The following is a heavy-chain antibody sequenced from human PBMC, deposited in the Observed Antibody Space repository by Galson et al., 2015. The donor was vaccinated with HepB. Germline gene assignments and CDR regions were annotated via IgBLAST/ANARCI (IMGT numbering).Heavy chain of an antibody. J-gene: IGHJ4*02. CDR2: IFWNDDK. V-gene: IGHV2-5*01. CDR3: AHSRAPLYYYDSSGIKPYYFDY. D-gene: IGHD3-22*01. CDR1: GFSLSTSGVG. Sequence: PALVKPTQTLTLTCTFSGFSLSTSGVGVGWIRQPPGKALVWLALIFWNDDKRYSPSLKSRLTITKDTSKNQVVLTMTNMDPVDTATYYCAHSRAPLYYYDSSGIKPYYFDYWGQGTLVTVSS.